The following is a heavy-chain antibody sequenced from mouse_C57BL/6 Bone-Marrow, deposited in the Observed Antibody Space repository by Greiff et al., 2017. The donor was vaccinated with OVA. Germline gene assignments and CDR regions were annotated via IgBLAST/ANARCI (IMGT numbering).Heavy chain of an antibody. CDR3: ARDGEKLAMDY. V-gene: IGHV7-1*01. J-gene: IGHJ4*01. CDR1: GFTFSDFY. CDR2: SRNKANDYTP. Sequence: EVMLVESGGGLVQSGRSLRLSCATSGFTFSDFYMEWVRQAPGKGLEWIAASRNKANDYTPEYSASVKGRFIVSRDTSQSILYLQMNALRAEDTAIYYCARDGEKLAMDYWGQGTSVTVSS.